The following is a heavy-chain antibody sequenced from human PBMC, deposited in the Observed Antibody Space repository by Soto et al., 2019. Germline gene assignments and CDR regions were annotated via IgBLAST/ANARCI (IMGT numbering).Heavy chain of an antibody. CDR3: ARDRVLRFLEWLLPYYGMDV. CDR1: GFTFSSYG. J-gene: IGHJ6*02. Sequence: PGGSLRLSCAESGFTFSSYGMHWFRQAPGKGLEWVAVIWYDGSNKYYADSVKGRFTISRDNSKNTLYLQMNSLRAEDTAVYYCARDRVLRFLEWLLPYYGMDVWGQGTTVTVSS. D-gene: IGHD3-3*01. CDR2: IWYDGSNK. V-gene: IGHV3-33*01.